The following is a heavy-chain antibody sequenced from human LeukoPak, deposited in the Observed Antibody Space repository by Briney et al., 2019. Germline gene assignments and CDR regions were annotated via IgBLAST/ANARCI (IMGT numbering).Heavy chain of an antibody. CDR1: GYSISSGYY. D-gene: IGHD1-14*01. CDR3: ARGREPLIYTYYFDY. J-gene: IGHJ4*02. V-gene: IGHV4-38-2*02. Sequence: PSETLSLSCTVSGYSISSGYYWGWIRQPPGKGLEWIGRIYHSGSTYYNQSLKSRVTISVDTSKNQFSLKLSSVTAADTAVYYCARGREPLIYTYYFDYWGQGPLVTVSS. CDR2: IYHSGST.